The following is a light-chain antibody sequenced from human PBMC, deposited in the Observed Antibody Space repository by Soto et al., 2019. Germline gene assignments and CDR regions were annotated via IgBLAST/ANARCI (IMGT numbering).Light chain of an antibody. J-gene: IGLJ1*01. CDR1: SSNIGRNS. V-gene: IGLV1-44*01. CDR2: GNN. CDR3: AAWDDSLNEYV. Sequence: QTVVTQAPSVSGTPGQRVTITWSGSSSNIGRNSVNWYQHLPGTAPKLLTHGNNHRPSGVPDRFSGSKSGTSASLAISGLQPEDEADYCCAAWDDSLNEYVFGDGTKLTDL.